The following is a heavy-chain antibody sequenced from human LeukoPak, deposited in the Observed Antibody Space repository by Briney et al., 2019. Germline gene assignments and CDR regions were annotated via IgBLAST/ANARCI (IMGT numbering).Heavy chain of an antibody. J-gene: IGHJ6*02. CDR2: ISYDGSNK. CDR3: ARDLGYSYSPREIFEIYYGMDV. D-gene: IGHD5-18*01. Sequence: GGSLRLSCAASGFTFSSYAMHWVRQAPGKGLEWVAVISYDGSNKYYADSVKGRFTISRDNSKNTLYLQMNSLRAEDTAVYYCARDLGYSYSPREIFEIYYGMDVWGQGTTITVSS. V-gene: IGHV3-30-3*01. CDR1: GFTFSSYA.